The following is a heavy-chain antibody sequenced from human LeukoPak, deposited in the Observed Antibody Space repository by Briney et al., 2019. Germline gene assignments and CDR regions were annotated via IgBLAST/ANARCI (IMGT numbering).Heavy chain of an antibody. CDR1: GGSFSSYY. V-gene: IGHV4-59*01. Sequence: SETLSLTCAVYGGSFSSYYWSWIRQPPGKGLEWIGYIYYSGSTNYNPSLKSRVTISVDTSKNQFSLKLSSVTAADTAVYYCARGGCSGGSCYVPPDDAFDIWGQGTMVTVSS. CDR2: IYYSGST. J-gene: IGHJ3*02. D-gene: IGHD2-15*01. CDR3: ARGGCSGGSCYVPPDDAFDI.